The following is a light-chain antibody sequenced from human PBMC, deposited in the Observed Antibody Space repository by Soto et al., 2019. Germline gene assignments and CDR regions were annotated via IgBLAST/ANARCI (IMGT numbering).Light chain of an antibody. CDR2: DAS. J-gene: IGKJ2*01. V-gene: IGKV3D-15*01. Sequence: EVVMTQSPDTLSVSPGERATLSCRASQNINSNLAWYQQKPSQAPRLLIYDASIRATGIPARFSGSGSGTEFALTIASLESEDFAVYYCQQYNNWPPRYTFGQGTKLEIK. CDR1: QNINSN. CDR3: QQYNNWPPRYT.